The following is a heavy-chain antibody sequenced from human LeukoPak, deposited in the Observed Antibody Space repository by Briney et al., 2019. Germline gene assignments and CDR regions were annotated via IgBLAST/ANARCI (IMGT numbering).Heavy chain of an antibody. CDR1: GGSISSYY. CDR3: ARAYYYDSSGYYFFDY. Sequence: PSETLSLTRTVSGGSISSYYWSWIRQPAGKGLEWIGRIYTSGNTNYNPSLKSRVTISVDKSKNQFSLKLSSVTAADTAVYYCARAYYYDSSGYYFFDYWGQGTLVTVSS. D-gene: IGHD3-22*01. V-gene: IGHV4-4*07. J-gene: IGHJ4*02. CDR2: IYTSGNT.